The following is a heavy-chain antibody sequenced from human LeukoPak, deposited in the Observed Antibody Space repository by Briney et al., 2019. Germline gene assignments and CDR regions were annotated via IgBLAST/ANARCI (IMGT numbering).Heavy chain of an antibody. CDR2: ISHSGST. J-gene: IGHJ4*02. CDR1: GYSISSGYY. D-gene: IGHD6-13*01. Sequence: PSETLSLTCTVSGYSISSGYYWGWIRQPPGKGLEWIGSISHSGSTYYNPSLKSRVTISVDTSKNQFSLKLSSVTAADTAVYYCARVAAAGIGMFDYWGQGTLVTVSS. V-gene: IGHV4-38-2*02. CDR3: ARVAAAGIGMFDY.